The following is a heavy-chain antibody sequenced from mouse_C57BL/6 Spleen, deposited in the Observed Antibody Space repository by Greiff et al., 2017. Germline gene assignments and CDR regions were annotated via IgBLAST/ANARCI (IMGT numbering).Heavy chain of an antibody. CDR2: IYPGSGNT. CDR1: GYTFTDYY. V-gene: IGHV1-76*01. Sequence: VKLMESGAELVRPGASVKLSCKASGYTFTDYYLNWVKQRPGQGLEWIARIYPGSGNTYYNEKFKGKATLTAEQSSSTAYMQLSSLTSEDAAVYFCATPLFYGSDYYAMDYWGQGTSVTVSS. CDR3: ATPLFYGSDYYAMDY. D-gene: IGHD1-1*01. J-gene: IGHJ4*01.